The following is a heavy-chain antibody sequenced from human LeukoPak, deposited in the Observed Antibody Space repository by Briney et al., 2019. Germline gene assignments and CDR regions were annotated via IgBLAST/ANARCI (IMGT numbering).Heavy chain of an antibody. CDR2: INPNSGGT. CDR1: GYTFTGYY. J-gene: IGHJ4*02. D-gene: IGHD6-6*01. CDR3: ARSIAARPYYFDY. Sequence: ASVKVSCKASGYTFTGYYMHWVRQAPGQGLEWMGWINPNSGGTNYAQKFQGGVTMTRDTSISTAYMELSRLRSDDTAVYYCARSIAARPYYFDYWGQGTLVTVSS. V-gene: IGHV1-2*02.